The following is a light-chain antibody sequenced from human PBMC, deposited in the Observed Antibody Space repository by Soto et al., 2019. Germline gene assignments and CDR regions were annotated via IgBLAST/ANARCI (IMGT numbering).Light chain of an antibody. V-gene: IGKV3-20*01. Sequence: EIVLTQSPGTLSLSPGERATLSCRASQSVSRSYLAWYQQKPGQAPRLLIYGASSRATGIPDRFSGSGSGTDFTLTISRLDPEDFAVYYCQQYGGSPWTFGQWTKGEIK. CDR1: QSVSRSY. CDR3: QQYGGSPWT. CDR2: GAS. J-gene: IGKJ1*01.